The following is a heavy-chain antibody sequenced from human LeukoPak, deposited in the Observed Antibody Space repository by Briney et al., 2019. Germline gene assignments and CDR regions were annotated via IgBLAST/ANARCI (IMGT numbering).Heavy chain of an antibody. CDR1: GYSISSGYY. J-gene: IGHJ4*02. D-gene: IGHD1-26*01. CDR2: IYHSGST. V-gene: IGHV4-38-2*02. Sequence: SETLSLTCTVSGYSISSGYYWGWIRQPPGKGLEWIGSIYHSGSTYYNPPLKSRVTISVDTSKNQFSLKLSSVTAADTAVYYCARDREGAPDYWGQGTLVTVSS. CDR3: ARDREGAPDY.